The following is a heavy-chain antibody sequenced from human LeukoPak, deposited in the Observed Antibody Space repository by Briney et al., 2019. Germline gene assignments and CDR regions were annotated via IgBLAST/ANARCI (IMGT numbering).Heavy chain of an antibody. Sequence: SETLSLTCTVSGGSISSYYWSWIRQPPGKGLEWIGYIYYSGSTNYNPSLKSRVTISVDTSKNQFSLKPSSVTAADTAVYYCARGDYGDYLGGQNFDYWGQGTLVTVSS. CDR1: GGSISSYY. V-gene: IGHV4-59*01. D-gene: IGHD4-17*01. J-gene: IGHJ4*02. CDR3: ARGDYGDYLGGQNFDY. CDR2: IYYSGST.